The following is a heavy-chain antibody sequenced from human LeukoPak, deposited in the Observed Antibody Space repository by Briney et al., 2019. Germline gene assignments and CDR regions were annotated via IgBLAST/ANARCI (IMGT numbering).Heavy chain of an antibody. Sequence: SETLSLTRTVSGGSISSYYWSWLRQPPGKGLEWIGYIYTSGSTNYNPSLKSRVTISVDTSKNQFSLKLSSVTAADTAVYYCARHGCSSTSCHDAFDIWGQGTMVTVSS. D-gene: IGHD2-2*01. CDR2: IYTSGST. CDR3: ARHGCSSTSCHDAFDI. CDR1: GGSISSYY. J-gene: IGHJ3*02. V-gene: IGHV4-4*09.